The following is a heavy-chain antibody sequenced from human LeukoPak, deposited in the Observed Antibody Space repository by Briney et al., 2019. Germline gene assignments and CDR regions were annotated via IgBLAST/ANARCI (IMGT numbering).Heavy chain of an antibody. Sequence: PSETLSLTCTVSGGSISSDGYYWSWIRQHPGKGLEWIGYIYSSGSTYYNPSLKSRVTISVDTSENQFSLRLSSVTAADTAVYYCARAGGDYFNWFDPWGQGTLVTVSS. CDR2: IYSSGST. CDR3: ARAGGDYFNWFDP. J-gene: IGHJ5*02. V-gene: IGHV4-31*03. D-gene: IGHD2/OR15-2a*01. CDR1: GGSISSDGYY.